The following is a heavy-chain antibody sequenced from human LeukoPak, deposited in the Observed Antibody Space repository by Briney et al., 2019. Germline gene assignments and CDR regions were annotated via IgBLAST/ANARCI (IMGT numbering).Heavy chain of an antibody. J-gene: IGHJ4*02. CDR2: IHYSGST. V-gene: IGHV4-39*07. Sequence: KASETLSLTCTVSGGSISSSSYFWAWIRQPPGKGLEWIGSIHYSGSTYYNPSLKSQVTISVDTSKNQFSLKLSSVTAADTAVYYCARDSLLSYCSGGSCLHNFDYWGQGTLVTVSS. CDR1: GGSISSSSYF. D-gene: IGHD2-15*01. CDR3: ARDSLLSYCSGGSCLHNFDY.